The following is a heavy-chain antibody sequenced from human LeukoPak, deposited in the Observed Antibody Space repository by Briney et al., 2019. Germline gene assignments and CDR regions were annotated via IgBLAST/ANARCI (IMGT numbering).Heavy chain of an antibody. CDR2: MNPNSGNT. CDR1: GYTFTSYD. J-gene: IGHJ4*02. CDR3: ARDFNSGSYYYFHF. Sequence: GASGKVSCKASGYTFTSYDINWVRQATGQGLEWMGWMNPNSGNTGYAQKFQGRVTMTRNTSISTAYMELSSLRSEDTAVYYCARDFNSGSYYYFHFWGQGTLVTVSS. D-gene: IGHD1-26*01. V-gene: IGHV1-8*01.